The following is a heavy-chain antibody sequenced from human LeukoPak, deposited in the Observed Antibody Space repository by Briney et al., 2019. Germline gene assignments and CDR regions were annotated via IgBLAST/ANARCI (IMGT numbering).Heavy chain of an antibody. D-gene: IGHD3-10*01. V-gene: IGHV3-66*02. CDR1: GFTVSSNY. CDR3: ARDLSLNYGSGYYYYMDV. J-gene: IGHJ6*03. Sequence: GGFLRLSCAASGFTVSSNYMSWVRQAPGKGLEWVSVIYSGGSTYYADSVKGRFTISRDNSKNTLYLQMNSLRAEDTAVYYCARDLSLNYGSGYYYYMDVWGKGTTVTVSS. CDR2: IYSGGST.